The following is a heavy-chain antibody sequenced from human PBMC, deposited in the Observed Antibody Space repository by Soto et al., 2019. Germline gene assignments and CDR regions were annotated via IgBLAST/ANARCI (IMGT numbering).Heavy chain of an antibody. J-gene: IGHJ4*02. V-gene: IGHV4-59*08. CDR1: GGSISSYY. CDR3: ARAGCNWNGLDY. Sequence: PSETLSLTCTVSGGSISSYYWSWIRQPPGKGLEWIGYIYYSGSTNYNPSLKSRVTISVDTSKNQFSLKLSSVTAADTAAYYCARAGCNWNGLDYWGQGTLVTVS. D-gene: IGHD1-1*01. CDR2: IYYSGST.